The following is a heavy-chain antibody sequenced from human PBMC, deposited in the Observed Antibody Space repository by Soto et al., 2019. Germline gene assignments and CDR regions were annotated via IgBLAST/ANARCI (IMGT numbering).Heavy chain of an antibody. Sequence: SVKVSCKASGGTFSSYAISWVRQAPGQGLEWMGGIIPIFGTANYAQKFQGRVTITADESTSTAYMELSSLRSEDTAVYYCARGKDVDTAMPSDYWGQGTLVTVSS. CDR3: ARGKDVDTAMPSDY. CDR2: IIPIFGTA. V-gene: IGHV1-69*13. D-gene: IGHD5-18*01. CDR1: GGTFSSYA. J-gene: IGHJ4*02.